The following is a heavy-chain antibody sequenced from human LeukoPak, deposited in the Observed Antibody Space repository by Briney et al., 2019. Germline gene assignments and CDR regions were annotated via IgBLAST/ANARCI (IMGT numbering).Heavy chain of an antibody. V-gene: IGHV3-7*01. CDR2: IKQDGSEK. Sequence: GGSLRLSCAASGFTFSSYWMSWVRQAPGKGLEWVANIKQDGSEKYYVDSVKGRFTISRDNAKNSLYLQMNSLRAEDTAVYYCARGTIVVVTAGIFDYWGQGTLGTVSS. CDR3: ARGTIVVVTAGIFDY. CDR1: GFTFSSYW. J-gene: IGHJ4*02. D-gene: IGHD2-21*02.